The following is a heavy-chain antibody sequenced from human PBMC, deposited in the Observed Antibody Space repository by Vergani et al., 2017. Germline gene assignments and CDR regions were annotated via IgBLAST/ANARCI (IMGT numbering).Heavy chain of an antibody. J-gene: IGHJ4*02. D-gene: IGHD1-1*01. V-gene: IGHV4-61*02. Sequence: QVQLQESGPGLVKPSQTLSLTCTVSGGSISSGSYYWSWIRQPAGKGLEWIGRIYTSGSTYYNPSLKSRVTISVDTSKNQFSLKLSSVTAADTAVYYCARGSWGTGTANFDYWGQGTLVTVSS. CDR1: GGSISSGSYY. CDR3: ARGSWGTGTANFDY. CDR2: IYTSGST.